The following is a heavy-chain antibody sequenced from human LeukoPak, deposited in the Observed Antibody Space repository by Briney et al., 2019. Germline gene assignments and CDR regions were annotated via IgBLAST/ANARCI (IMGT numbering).Heavy chain of an antibody. Sequence: GGSLRLPCAASGFTFSSYAMHWVRQAPGKGLEWVAVISCDGSNKYYADSVKGRFTISRDNSKNTLYLQMNSLRAEDTAVYYCARAGYCSSTSCLSPFDYWGQGTLVTVSS. CDR1: GFTFSSYA. V-gene: IGHV3-30*04. CDR3: ARAGYCSSTSCLSPFDY. CDR2: ISCDGSNK. D-gene: IGHD2-2*01. J-gene: IGHJ4*02.